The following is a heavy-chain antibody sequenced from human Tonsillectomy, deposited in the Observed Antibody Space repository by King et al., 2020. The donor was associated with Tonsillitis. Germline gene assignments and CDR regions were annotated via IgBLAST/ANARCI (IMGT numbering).Heavy chain of an antibody. CDR1: GFTFSSYW. Sequence: VQLVESGGGLVQPGGSLRLSCAASGFTFSSYWMHWVRQAPGKGLVWVSRINSEGSSTSYADSVKGRFTISRDNAKNTLYLQMNSLRAEETAVYYCARESGSGNDSSGYSDAFDIWGQGTMVTVSS. V-gene: IGHV3-74*01. D-gene: IGHD3-22*01. CDR2: INSEGSST. CDR3: ARESGSGNDSSGYSDAFDI. J-gene: IGHJ3*02.